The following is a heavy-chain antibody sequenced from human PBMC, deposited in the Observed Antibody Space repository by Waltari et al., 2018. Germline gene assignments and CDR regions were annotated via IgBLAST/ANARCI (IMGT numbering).Heavy chain of an antibody. Sequence: QVQLVQSGAEVKKPGASVKVSCKASGYTFTGDYMHWVRQAPGQGLEWMGWINPNSGGTNYAQKLQGRVTMTRDTSISTAYMELSRLRSDDTAVYYCARVDSSGWYMTNWFDPWGQGTLVTVSS. CDR3: ARVDSSGWYMTNWFDP. D-gene: IGHD6-19*01. J-gene: IGHJ5*02. CDR1: GYTFTGDY. CDR2: INPNSGGT. V-gene: IGHV1-2*02.